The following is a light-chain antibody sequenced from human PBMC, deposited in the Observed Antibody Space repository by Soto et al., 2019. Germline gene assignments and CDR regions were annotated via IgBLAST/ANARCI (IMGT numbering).Light chain of an antibody. Sequence: DIQMTQSPSSLSASVGDRVTITCQASHDITSYLNWYQHKPGRAPKLLIYDASILEAGVPSRFSGSGSGTHFTFTISILQPEDVATYYCQKCDYLPIFGPGTTVDFK. CDR1: HDITSY. J-gene: IGKJ3*01. CDR3: QKCDYLPI. CDR2: DAS. V-gene: IGKV1-33*01.